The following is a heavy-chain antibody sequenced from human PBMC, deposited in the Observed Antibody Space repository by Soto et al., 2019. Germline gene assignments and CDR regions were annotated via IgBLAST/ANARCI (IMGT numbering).Heavy chain of an antibody. Sequence: TSETLSLTCAVSGGSISSGGYSWSWIRQPPGKGLEWIGYIYHSGSTYYNPSLKSRVTISVDRSKNQFSLKLSSVTAADTAVYYCPRGPLELRSYYYYGMDVWGQGTTVTVSS. D-gene: IGHD1-7*01. CDR1: GGSISSGGYS. CDR3: PRGPLELRSYYYYGMDV. V-gene: IGHV4-30-2*01. J-gene: IGHJ6*02. CDR2: IYHSGST.